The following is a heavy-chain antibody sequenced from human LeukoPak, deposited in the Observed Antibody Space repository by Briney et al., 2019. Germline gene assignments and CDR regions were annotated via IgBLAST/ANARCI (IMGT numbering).Heavy chain of an antibody. CDR3: ARSLLVGATWMDV. J-gene: IGHJ6*04. D-gene: IGHD1-26*01. CDR2: IYYSGST. V-gene: IGHV4-31*03. CDR1: GGSISSGGYY. Sequence: SSETLSLTCTVSGGSISSGGYYWSWIRQHPGKGLEWIGYIYYSGSTYYNPSLKSRVTISVDTAKNQFSLKLKSVTAADTAVYYCARSLLVGATWMDVWGKGTTVTVSS.